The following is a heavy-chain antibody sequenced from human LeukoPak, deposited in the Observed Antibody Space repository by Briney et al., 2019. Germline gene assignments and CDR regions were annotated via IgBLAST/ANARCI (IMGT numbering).Heavy chain of an antibody. V-gene: IGHV1-69*04. J-gene: IGHJ4*02. CDR1: GGTFSSYA. CDR2: IIPILGIA. CDR3: ARDEGGNEPPDY. D-gene: IGHD4-23*01. Sequence: SVKVSCKASGGTFSSYAISWVRQAPGQGLEWMGRIIPILGIANYAQKFQGRVTITADKSTSTAYMELSSLRSEDTAVYYCARDEGGNEPPDYWGQGTLVTVSS.